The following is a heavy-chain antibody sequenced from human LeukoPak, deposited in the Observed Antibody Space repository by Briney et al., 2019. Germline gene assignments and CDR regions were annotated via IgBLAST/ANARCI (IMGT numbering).Heavy chain of an antibody. V-gene: IGHV1-8*01. CDR2: MNPYTGNP. D-gene: IGHD1-1*01. Sequence: ASVKVSCKASVYTFTSYDVHCVRQATGQGLEWMGWMNPYTGNPGYAQKFQGRVTMTRDTSINTVYMEVGSLRSDDTAVYYCARDTTGTGSASDAFDIWGQGTMVTVSS. CDR3: ARDTTGTGSASDAFDI. CDR1: VYTFTSYD. J-gene: IGHJ3*02.